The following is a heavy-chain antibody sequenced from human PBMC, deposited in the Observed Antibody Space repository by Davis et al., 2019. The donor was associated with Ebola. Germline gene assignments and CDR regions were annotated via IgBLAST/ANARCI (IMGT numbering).Heavy chain of an antibody. J-gene: IGHJ4*02. CDR2: IYYSGTT. Sequence: GSLRLSCSVSGGPITGYFWSWIRQSPGKGLEWIGHIYYSGTTTYNPSLKSRVSISVDRSNSQFSLKLTSVTAADTAVYYCARGRWFDYWGQGTLVTVSS. V-gene: IGHV4-59*01. D-gene: IGHD6-13*01. CDR3: ARGRWFDY. CDR1: GGPITGYF.